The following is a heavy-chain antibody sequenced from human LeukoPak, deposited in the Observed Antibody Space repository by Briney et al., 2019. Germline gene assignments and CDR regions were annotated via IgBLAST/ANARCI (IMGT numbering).Heavy chain of an antibody. J-gene: IGHJ6*02. CDR2: ISAYNGNT. CDR1: GYTFTSYG. CDR3: ARGGSYVLAYYYYGMDV. D-gene: IGHD3-16*01. V-gene: IGHV1-18*01. Sequence: ASVKVSCKASGYTFTSYGISWVRQAPGQGLEWMGWISAYNGNTNYAQKLQGRVTMTTDTSTSTAYMELRSLRSDDTAVYYCARGGSYVLAYYYYGMDVWGQGTTVTVSS.